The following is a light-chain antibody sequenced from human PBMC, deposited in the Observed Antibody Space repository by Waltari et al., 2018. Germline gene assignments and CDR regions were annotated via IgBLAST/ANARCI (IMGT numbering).Light chain of an antibody. CDR2: NAN. J-gene: IGLJ3*02. CDR1: SPNIGNNP. Sequence: QSVLTQPPSASGTPGQRVTISCSGSSPNIGNNPVHWYQQLPGSTPKCLIHNANQRPAGVPARFSGSKSGTSASLAISGLQSDDEADYYCAAWDDSLNDFWVFGGGTKLTVL. CDR3: AAWDDSLNDFWV. V-gene: IGLV1-44*01.